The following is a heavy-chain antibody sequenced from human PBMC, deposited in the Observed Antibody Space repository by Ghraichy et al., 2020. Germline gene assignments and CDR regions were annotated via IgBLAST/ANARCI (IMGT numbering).Heavy chain of an antibody. CDR3: AKDIVGHGDYRRFYYYYGMDV. V-gene: IGHV3-9*01. CDR2: ISWNSGRI. J-gene: IGHJ6*02. Sequence: GGSLRLSCAASGFTLEDYAMHWVRQAPGKGLGWVSGISWNSGRIDYAASVKGRFTISSDNAKNSLYLQMNSLRAEDTALYYCAKDIVGHGDYRRFYYYYGMDVWGQGTTVTVSS. D-gene: IGHD4-17*01. CDR1: GFTLEDYA.